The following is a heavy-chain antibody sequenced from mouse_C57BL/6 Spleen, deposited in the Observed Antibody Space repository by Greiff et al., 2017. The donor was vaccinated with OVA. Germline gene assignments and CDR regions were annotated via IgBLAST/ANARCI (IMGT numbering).Heavy chain of an antibody. CDR3: TRYDYDDGYYFDY. CDR1: GFNIKDYY. V-gene: IGHV14-1*01. D-gene: IGHD2-4*01. Sequence: EVKLMESGAELVRPGASVKLSCTASGFNIKDYYMHWVKQRPEQGLEWIGRIDPEDGDTEYAPKFQGKATMTADTSSNTAYLQLSSLTSEDTAVYYCTRYDYDDGYYFDYWGQGTTLTVSS. J-gene: IGHJ2*01. CDR2: IDPEDGDT.